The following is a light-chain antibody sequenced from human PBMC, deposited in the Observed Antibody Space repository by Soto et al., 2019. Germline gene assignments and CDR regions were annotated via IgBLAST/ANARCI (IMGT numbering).Light chain of an antibody. V-gene: IGLV2-14*01. CDR3: SSYTGSSTLVL. CDR2: DVN. Sequence: QSALTQPASVSGSPGQSITISCTGTSSDVGGYNFVSWYQQHPGKAPKLMIYDVNNRPSGVSNRFSVSKSGNTASLTISGLQAEDEADYYCSSYTGSSTLVLFGGGTQLTVL. CDR1: SSDVGGYNF. J-gene: IGLJ2*01.